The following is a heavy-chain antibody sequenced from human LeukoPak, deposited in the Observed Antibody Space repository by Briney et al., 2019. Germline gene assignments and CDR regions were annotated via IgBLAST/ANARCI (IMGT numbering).Heavy chain of an antibody. CDR2: ISAYNGNT. D-gene: IGHD5-18*01. CDR3: ARAVDTAMVTPDFDY. Sequence: ASVKVSCKTSGYTFSNYGISWVRQAPGQGFEWMGWISAYNGNTNYAQKFQGRVTMTTDTSTSTAYMELRSLRSDDTAVYSCARAVDTAMVTPDFDYWGQGTLVTVSS. CDR1: GYTFSNYG. J-gene: IGHJ4*02. V-gene: IGHV1-18*01.